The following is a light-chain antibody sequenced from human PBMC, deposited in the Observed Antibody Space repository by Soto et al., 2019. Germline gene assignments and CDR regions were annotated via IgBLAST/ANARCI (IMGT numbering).Light chain of an antibody. V-gene: IGKV3-15*01. J-gene: IGKJ2*01. CDR1: QSISRN. Sequence: EIVMTQSPATLSLSLGERATLSCRASQSISRNLAWYHQRPGQAPRLLIYAASTRATGIPARFSGSGSGTDFTLTISGLQSEDFGGYFCQQYNNWPPRYTFGQGTKLEIK. CDR2: AAS. CDR3: QQYNNWPPRYT.